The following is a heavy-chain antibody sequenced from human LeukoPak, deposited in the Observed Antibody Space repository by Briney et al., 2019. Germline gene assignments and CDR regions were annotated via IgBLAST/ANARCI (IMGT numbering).Heavy chain of an antibody. Sequence: GGSLRLSCAASGFTFRSYRMSWVRQAPGKGLEWVANIKEGATEEYYVACVRGRFIISRDNAKNSLFLQMYSLRADDTAVYYCARAGYCTSNSCYSPNFYYMDVWGKGTTVAVSS. CDR1: GFTFRSYR. CDR2: IKEGATEE. CDR3: ARAGYCTSNSCYSPNFYYMDV. D-gene: IGHD2-2*01. V-gene: IGHV3-7*01. J-gene: IGHJ6*03.